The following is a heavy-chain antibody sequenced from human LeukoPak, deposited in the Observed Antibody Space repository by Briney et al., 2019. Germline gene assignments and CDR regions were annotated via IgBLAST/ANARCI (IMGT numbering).Heavy chain of an antibody. CDR2: INPNSGGT. V-gene: IGHV1-2*02. Sequence: ASVKVSCKAPGYTFTGYYVHWVRQAPGQGLEWMGWINPNSGGTNSAQKFQGRVTMTRDTSISTAYMELSRPRSDDTAVYYCARAIQGNYGSGDFDYWGQGTLVTVSS. J-gene: IGHJ4*02. CDR1: GYTFTGYY. CDR3: ARAIQGNYGSGDFDY. D-gene: IGHD3-10*01.